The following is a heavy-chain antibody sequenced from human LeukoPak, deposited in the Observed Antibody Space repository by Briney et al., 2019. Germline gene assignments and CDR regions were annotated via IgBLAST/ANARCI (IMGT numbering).Heavy chain of an antibody. CDR2: INPNGGGT. CDR3: ARDLTGASGDY. Sequence: ASVKVSCQASGYTFMDSFMHWVRQAPGQRLEWMAWINPNGGGTHYAQKFQGRVTLTLDTSISTAYMELNSLRSDDSAIYYCARDLTGASGDYWGQGTLVTVSS. D-gene: IGHD3-10*01. V-gene: IGHV1-2*02. CDR1: GYTFMDSF. J-gene: IGHJ4*02.